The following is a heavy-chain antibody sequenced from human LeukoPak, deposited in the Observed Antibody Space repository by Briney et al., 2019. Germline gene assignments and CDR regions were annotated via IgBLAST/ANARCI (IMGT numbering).Heavy chain of an antibody. V-gene: IGHV4-34*01. D-gene: IGHD5-24*01. CDR2: INHSGST. CDR1: GGSFSGYY. J-gene: IGHJ5*02. CDR3: ARGGGDGSP. Sequence: SETLSLTCADYGGSFSGYYWSWIRQPPGKGLEWIGEINHSGSTNYNPSLKSRVTISVDTSKNQFSLKLSSVTAADTAVYYCARGGGDGSPWGQGTLVTVSS.